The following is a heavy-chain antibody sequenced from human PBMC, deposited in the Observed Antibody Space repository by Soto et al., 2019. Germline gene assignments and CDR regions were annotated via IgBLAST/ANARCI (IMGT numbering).Heavy chain of an antibody. Sequence: QLQLQESGPGLVKPSETLSLTCTVSGGSISSSSYYWGWIRQPPGKGLEWIGSIYYSGSTYYNPSLKSRVTISVDTSKNQFSLKLSSVTAADTAVYYCASSHGSGSYYRHNWFDPWGQGTLVTVSS. CDR3: ASSHGSGSYYRHNWFDP. V-gene: IGHV4-39*01. CDR1: GGSISSSSYY. D-gene: IGHD3-10*01. CDR2: IYYSGST. J-gene: IGHJ5*02.